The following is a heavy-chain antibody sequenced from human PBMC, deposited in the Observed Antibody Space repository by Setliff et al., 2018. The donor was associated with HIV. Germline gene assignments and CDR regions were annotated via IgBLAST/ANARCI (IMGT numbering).Heavy chain of an antibody. CDR2: INADNGNT. J-gene: IGHJ5*02. CDR1: GYTFSNYA. Sequence: GASVKVSCKASGYTFSNYAMHWVRQAPGQRPEWMGWINADNGNTKYSQKFQGRVTITRDTSASTAYMELSSLRSEDTAVYYCAREFSRSWYDWFDPWGQGTLVTVSS. CDR3: AREFSRSWYDWFDP. V-gene: IGHV1-3*01. D-gene: IGHD6-13*01.